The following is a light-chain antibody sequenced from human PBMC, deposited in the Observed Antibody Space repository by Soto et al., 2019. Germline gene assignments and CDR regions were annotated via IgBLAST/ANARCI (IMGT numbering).Light chain of an antibody. Sequence: EIVMTQSPATLSVSPGERATLSCRASQSIGSTLAWYQQKPGQTPRLLIYDASTRATGIPARFSGIGSGTEFTLIISSLQSEDFAVYYCQHYKTWPLSFGGGTKVDNK. J-gene: IGKJ4*01. CDR3: QHYKTWPLS. CDR2: DAS. CDR1: QSIGST. V-gene: IGKV3-15*01.